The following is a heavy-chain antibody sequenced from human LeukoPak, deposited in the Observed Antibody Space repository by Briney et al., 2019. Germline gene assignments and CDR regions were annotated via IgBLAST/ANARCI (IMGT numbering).Heavy chain of an antibody. Sequence: PGGSLRLSCAASGFTFSSYAMHWVRQAPGKGLEWVALISYDGSNKYYADSVKGRFTISRDNSKNTLYLQMNSLRAEDTAVYYCARDYYGSGSYNWFDPWGQGTLVTVSS. J-gene: IGHJ5*02. D-gene: IGHD3-10*01. CDR3: ARDYYGSGSYNWFDP. CDR2: ISYDGSNK. CDR1: GFTFSSYA. V-gene: IGHV3-30*04.